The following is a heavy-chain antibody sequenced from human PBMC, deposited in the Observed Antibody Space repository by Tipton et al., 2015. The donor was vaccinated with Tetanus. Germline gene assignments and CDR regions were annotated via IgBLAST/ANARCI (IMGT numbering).Heavy chain of an antibody. Sequence: SGFTFDDYGMHWVRQVPGKGLEWVSGITWNSGSIGYADSVKGRFTISRDNAKNTLSLQMNSLRAEDTAVYYCARGGPESRWYFDLWGRGTLVTVSS. CDR1: GFTFDDYG. CDR3: ARGGPESRWYFDL. V-gene: IGHV3-9*01. CDR2: ITWNSGSI. J-gene: IGHJ2*01.